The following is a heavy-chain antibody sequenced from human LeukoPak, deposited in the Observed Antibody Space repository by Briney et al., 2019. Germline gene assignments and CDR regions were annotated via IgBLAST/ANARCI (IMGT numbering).Heavy chain of an antibody. V-gene: IGHV4-38-2*01. J-gene: IGHJ5*02. D-gene: IGHD3-22*01. CDR3: ARHDIYDSSYNWFDP. Sequence: SETLSLTCAVSGYSISSGYYWGWIRQPPGKGLEWIGSIYYSGSTYYNPSLKSRVTISVDTSKNQFSLKLSSVTAADTAVYYCARHDIYDSSYNWFDPWGQGTLVTVSS. CDR1: GYSISSGYY. CDR2: IYYSGST.